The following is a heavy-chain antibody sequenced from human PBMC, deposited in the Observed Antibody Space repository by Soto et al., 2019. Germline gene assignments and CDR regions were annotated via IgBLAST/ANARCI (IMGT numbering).Heavy chain of an antibody. CDR2: IIPIFGTA. Sequence: SVKVSCKASGGTFSSYAIIWVRQAPGQGLEWMGGIIPIFGTANYAQKFQGRVTITADESTSTAYMELSSLRSEDTAVYYCGSGTREDYYGLAGSFDYWGQGTLVTVSS. D-gene: IGHD3-10*01. J-gene: IGHJ4*02. CDR1: GGTFSSYA. CDR3: GSGTREDYYGLAGSFDY. V-gene: IGHV1-69*13.